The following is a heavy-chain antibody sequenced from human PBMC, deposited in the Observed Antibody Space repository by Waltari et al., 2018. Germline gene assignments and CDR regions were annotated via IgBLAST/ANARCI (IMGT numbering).Heavy chain of an antibody. Sequence: QVQLQESGPGLVKPSETLSLTCTVSRGPMTNYYWSWVRQPPGRGLEWIGHAYYLGSTKYNPSLGSRATISVATSEKEFSLRLTSVTAADTAVYFCVRDGEGYCGGGLCDYYGMDVWGQGTTVIVSS. CDR2: AYYLGST. D-gene: IGHD2-15*01. CDR3: VRDGEGYCGGGLCDYYGMDV. CDR1: RGPMTNYY. V-gene: IGHV4-59*01. J-gene: IGHJ6*02.